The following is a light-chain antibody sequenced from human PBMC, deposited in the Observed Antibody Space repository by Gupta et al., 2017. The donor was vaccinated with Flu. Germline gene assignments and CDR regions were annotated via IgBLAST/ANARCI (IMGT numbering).Light chain of an antibody. CDR2: EVT. J-gene: IGLJ3*02. CDR3: CSYAGSSTLV. CDR1: TSDVGSYNL. Sequence: STTISCTGSTSDVGSYNLVSWYQQHPGKAPKVMIYEVTKRPSGVSNRFSGSKSGNTASLTISGLQAEDEAYYYCCSYAGSSTLVFGGGTKVTVL. V-gene: IGLV2-23*02.